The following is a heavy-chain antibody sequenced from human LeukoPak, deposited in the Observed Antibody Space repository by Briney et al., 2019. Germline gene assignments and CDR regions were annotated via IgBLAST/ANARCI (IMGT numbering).Heavy chain of an antibody. Sequence: KPSETLSLTCTVSGGSVRSYYWSWIRQPPGEGLEWIAYIDNTGSTNYNPSLKSRVTISLDTSKNEFSLKLTSVTAADTAVYYCVRDSEGFTFDIWGQGTMVTVSS. CDR3: VRDSEGFTFDI. J-gene: IGHJ3*02. V-gene: IGHV4-59*02. D-gene: IGHD3-10*01. CDR2: IDNTGST. CDR1: GGSVRSYY.